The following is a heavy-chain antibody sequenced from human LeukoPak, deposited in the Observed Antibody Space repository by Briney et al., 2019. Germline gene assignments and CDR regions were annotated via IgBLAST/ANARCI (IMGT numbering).Heavy chain of an antibody. CDR1: GLTFSSYG. D-gene: IGHD6-19*01. V-gene: IGHV3-23*01. Sequence: PGGSLRLSCAASGLTFSSYGMSSVRQAPGKGLEWVSAISGSGGSTYYADSVKGRFTISRDNSKNTLYLQMNSLRAEDTAVYYCAKDWYKQWLGPGYWGQGTLVTVSS. J-gene: IGHJ4*02. CDR2: ISGSGGST. CDR3: AKDWYKQWLGPGY.